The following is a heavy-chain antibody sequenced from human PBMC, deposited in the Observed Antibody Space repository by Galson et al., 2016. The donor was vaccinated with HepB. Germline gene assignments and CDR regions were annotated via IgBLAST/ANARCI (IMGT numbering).Heavy chain of an antibody. CDR3: ARDKGTVAADY. CDR2: IWNDGGNQ. V-gene: IGHV3-33*01. Sequence: SLRLSCAASGATSGFTFSSSGMHWVRQAPGRGLEWVAMIWNDGGNQHYADSVKGRFSIYRDNSKNALYLQMNSLTAEDTAVYYCARDKGTVAADYWGQGTLVTVSS. CDR1: GATSGFTFSSSG. J-gene: IGHJ4*02. D-gene: IGHD6-19*01.